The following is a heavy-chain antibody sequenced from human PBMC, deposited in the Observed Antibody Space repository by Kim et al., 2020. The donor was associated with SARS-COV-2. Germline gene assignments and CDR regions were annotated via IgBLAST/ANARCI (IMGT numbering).Heavy chain of an antibody. Sequence: LSLTCAASGFTFSSYSMNWVRQAPGKGLEWVSSISSSSSYIYYADSVKGRFTISRDNAKNSLYLQMNSLRAEDTAVYYCAREAPWRYCSSTSCHPGVWGQGTTVTVSS. J-gene: IGHJ6*02. CDR1: GFTFSSYS. D-gene: IGHD2-2*01. CDR2: ISSSSSYI. V-gene: IGHV3-21*01. CDR3: AREAPWRYCSSTSCHPGV.